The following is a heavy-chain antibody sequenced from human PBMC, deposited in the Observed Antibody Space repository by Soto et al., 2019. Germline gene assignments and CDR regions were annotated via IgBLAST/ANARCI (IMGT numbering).Heavy chain of an antibody. V-gene: IGHV3-30*18. CDR2: ISYDGSNK. J-gene: IGHJ4*02. D-gene: IGHD6-13*01. CDR3: AKDRGYSSSWYPALDLLDY. Sequence: QVQLVESGGGVVQPGRSLRLSCAASGFTFSSYGMHWVRQAPGKGLEWVAVISYDGSNKYYADSVKGRFTISRDNSKNTLYLQMNSLRAEDTAVYYCAKDRGYSSSWYPALDLLDYWGQGTLVTVSS. CDR1: GFTFSSYG.